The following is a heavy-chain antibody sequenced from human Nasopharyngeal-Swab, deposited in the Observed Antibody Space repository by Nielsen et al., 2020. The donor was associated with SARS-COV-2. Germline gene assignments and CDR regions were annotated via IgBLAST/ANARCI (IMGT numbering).Heavy chain of an antibody. Sequence: ASVKVSCKASGYTFTGYHMHWVRQAPGQGLEWMGRINPNSGGTNYAQKFQGSVTMNRATSISTAYMELSRLRSDDTAVYYCARKRGFEYQLPNNWFDPWGQGTLVTVSS. V-gene: IGHV1-2*06. CDR1: GYTFTGYH. J-gene: IGHJ5*02. CDR2: INPNSGGT. D-gene: IGHD2-2*01. CDR3: ARKRGFEYQLPNNWFDP.